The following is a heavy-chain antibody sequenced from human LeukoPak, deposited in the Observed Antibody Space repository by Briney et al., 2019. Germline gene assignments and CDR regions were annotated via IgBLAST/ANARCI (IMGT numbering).Heavy chain of an antibody. V-gene: IGHV5-51*01. J-gene: IGHJ3*02. CDR3: ARRAGRGGLDAFDI. CDR2: IYPDDSET. Sequence: KVSCKASGGTFSSYAISWVRQAPGQGVECMWIIYPDDSETRYSPSFQGQVSISADKSITTAHQQRSSLKASDTAMYYCARRAGRGGLDAFDIWAKGQWSSSLQ. CDR1: GGTFSSYA. D-gene: IGHD1-26*01.